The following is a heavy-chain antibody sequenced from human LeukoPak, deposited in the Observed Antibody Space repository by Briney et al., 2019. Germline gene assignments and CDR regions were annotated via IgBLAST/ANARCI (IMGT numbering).Heavy chain of an antibody. D-gene: IGHD5-24*01. CDR1: GGTFSSYA. J-gene: IGHJ3*02. CDR3: ARVKGMATIGGAFDI. Sequence: GASVKVSCKASGGTFSSYAISWVRQAPGQGLEWMGGIIPIFGTANCAQKLQGRVTMTTDTSTSTAYMELRSLRSDDTAVYYCARVKGMATIGGAFDIWGQGTMVTVSS. CDR2: IIPIFGTA. V-gene: IGHV1-69*05.